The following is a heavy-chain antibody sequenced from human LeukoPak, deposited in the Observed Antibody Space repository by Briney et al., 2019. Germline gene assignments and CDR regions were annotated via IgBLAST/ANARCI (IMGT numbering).Heavy chain of an antibody. CDR3: ARHVSVAVTNFFDY. D-gene: IGHD6-19*01. V-gene: IGHV4-39*01. CDR1: GGSISISSSY. CDR2: LYYSGIT. J-gene: IGHJ4*02. Sequence: SETLSLTCSVSGGSISISSSYWGWIRQPPGKGLEWIGTLYYSGITNYNPSLESRLTMSEDTSKNLFSLELSSVTAADTAVYYCARHVSVAVTNFFDYWGQGTLVTVSS.